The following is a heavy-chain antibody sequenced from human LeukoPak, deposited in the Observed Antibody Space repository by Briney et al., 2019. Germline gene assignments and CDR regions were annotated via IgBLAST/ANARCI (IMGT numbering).Heavy chain of an antibody. V-gene: IGHV1-18*01. CDR2: ISAYNGNT. CDR1: GYTFTSYG. D-gene: IGHD6-13*01. J-gene: IGHJ6*02. Sequence: ASVKVSCKASGYTFTSYGISWVRQAPGQGLEWMGWISAYNGNTNYALKLQGRVTMTTDTSTSTAYMELRSLRSDDTAVYYCARVERARSSSWYYYYYGMDVWGQGTTVTVSS. CDR3: ARVERARSSSWYYYYYGMDV.